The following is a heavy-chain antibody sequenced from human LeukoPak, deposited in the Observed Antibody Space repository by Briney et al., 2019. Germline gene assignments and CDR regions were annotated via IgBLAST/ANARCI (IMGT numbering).Heavy chain of an antibody. CDR3: TRDRRMITANSDAFDI. Sequence: AXXKVSCKASGYTFTSYYIHWVRQAPGQGLEWMAIMNHSGGSTNYAQKLKGRVTMTRDTSTSTVYMELSSLRSEDTAVYYCTRDRRMITANSDAFDIWGQGTMVTVSS. CDR2: MNHSGGST. D-gene: IGHD3-16*01. CDR1: GYTFTSYY. V-gene: IGHV1-46*03. J-gene: IGHJ3*02.